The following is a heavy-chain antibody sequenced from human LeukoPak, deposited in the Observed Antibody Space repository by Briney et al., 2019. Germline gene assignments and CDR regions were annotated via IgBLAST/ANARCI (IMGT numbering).Heavy chain of an antibody. Sequence: PGGSLRLSCAASGFTFSSYWMNWVRQAPGKGLEWVANIKQDGSEKYYVDSVKGRFTISRDNAKNSLYLQMNSLRAEDTAVYYCARFNYDSSGGAFDIWGQGTMVTVSS. CDR3: ARFNYDSSGGAFDI. J-gene: IGHJ3*02. D-gene: IGHD3-22*01. CDR1: GFTFSSYW. V-gene: IGHV3-7*01. CDR2: IKQDGSEK.